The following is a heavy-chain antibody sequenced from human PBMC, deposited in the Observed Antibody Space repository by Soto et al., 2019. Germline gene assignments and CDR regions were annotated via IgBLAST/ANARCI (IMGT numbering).Heavy chain of an antibody. Sequence: GGSLRLSCAASGFTFSSYWMSWVRQAPGKGLEWVSYISSSSSTIYYADSVKGRFTISRDNAKNSLYLQMNSLRDEDTAVYYCARDPSIAARFDYYYGMDVWGQGTTVTVSS. CDR3: ARDPSIAARFDYYYGMDV. CDR1: GFTFSSYW. CDR2: ISSSSSTI. D-gene: IGHD6-6*01. V-gene: IGHV3-48*02. J-gene: IGHJ6*02.